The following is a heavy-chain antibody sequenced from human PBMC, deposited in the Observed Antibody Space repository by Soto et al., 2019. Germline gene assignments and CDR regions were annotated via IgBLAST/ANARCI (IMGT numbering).Heavy chain of an antibody. Sequence: HLQLQESGPGLVKPLETLSLTCTVSDVSISTSSYVWGWIRQPPGKGLEWIGSIYYSGSTYYNPSLTSRVTISVDTSKHQFSLKLSSVTAADTAGYLCALDYDSSGDYWGQATVVTVSS. J-gene: IGHJ4*02. CDR1: DVSISTSSYV. V-gene: IGHV4-39*01. CDR2: IYYSGST. CDR3: ALDYDSSGDY. D-gene: IGHD3-22*01.